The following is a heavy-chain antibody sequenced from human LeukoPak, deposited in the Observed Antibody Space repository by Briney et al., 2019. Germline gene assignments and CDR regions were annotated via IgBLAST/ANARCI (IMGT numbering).Heavy chain of an antibody. Sequence: ASVKVSCKASGYTFTSYGISWVRQAPGQGLEWMGGITPIFGTANYAQKFQGRVTITADESTSTAYMELSSLRSEDTAVYYCARAEGYCSGGSCPYYYYGMDVWGQGTTVTVSS. D-gene: IGHD2-15*01. J-gene: IGHJ6*02. CDR2: ITPIFGTA. CDR1: GYTFTSYG. CDR3: ARAEGYCSGGSCPYYYYGMDV. V-gene: IGHV1-69*13.